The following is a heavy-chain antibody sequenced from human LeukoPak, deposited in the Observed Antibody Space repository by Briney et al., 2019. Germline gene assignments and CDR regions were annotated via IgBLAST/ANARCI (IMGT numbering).Heavy chain of an antibody. Sequence: GGSLRLSCAASGFTFSDHYMDWVRQAPGKGLEWVGRTRNKANSYTTEYAASVEGRFTISRDDSKNSLYLQMNSLKTEDTAVYYCARTRYGSGSYGAFDIWGQGTMVTVSS. CDR2: TRNKANSYTT. V-gene: IGHV3-72*01. CDR1: GFTFSDHY. D-gene: IGHD3-10*01. J-gene: IGHJ3*02. CDR3: ARTRYGSGSYGAFDI.